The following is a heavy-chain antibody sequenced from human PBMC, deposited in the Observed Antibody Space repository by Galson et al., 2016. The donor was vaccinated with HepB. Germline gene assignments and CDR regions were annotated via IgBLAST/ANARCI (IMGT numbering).Heavy chain of an antibody. J-gene: IGHJ6*02. CDR3: GKGCGCLCAGSEKGMHV. Sequence: SLRLSCAASGFTFDDYTMHWVRQAPGKGLEWVSPISGSGRSPHYSDSVRGRFTISRDNSKNIHHLQMNSLTTEDTALYYCGKGCGCLCAGSEKGMHVWGQGTTVIVSS. V-gene: IGHV3-43*02. CDR2: ISGSGRSP. CDR1: GFTFDDYT. D-gene: IGHD5/OR15-5a*01.